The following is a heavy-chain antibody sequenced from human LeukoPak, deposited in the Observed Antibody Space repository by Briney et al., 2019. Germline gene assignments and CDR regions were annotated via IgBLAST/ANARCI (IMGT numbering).Heavy chain of an antibody. D-gene: IGHD3-22*01. Sequence: PSETLSLTCTVSGRPISTYYWSCIRQPPGKGLEWIGYIYYGGNTNYNPSLKSRVTMSVDTSKNQFSLKLSSVTAADTAVYYCARANYASGAYYGGDFDTWGQGTLVTVSS. J-gene: IGHJ4*02. CDR2: IYYGGNT. V-gene: IGHV4-59*01. CDR3: ARANYASGAYYGGDFDT. CDR1: GRPISTYY.